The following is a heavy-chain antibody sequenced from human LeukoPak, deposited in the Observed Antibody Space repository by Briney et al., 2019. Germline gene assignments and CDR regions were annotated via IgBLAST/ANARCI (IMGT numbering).Heavy chain of an antibody. D-gene: IGHD3-22*01. Sequence: PSETLSLTCTVSGGSISSYYWSWIRQPAGKGLEWIGRIYTSGSTNYNPSLKSRVTMSVDTSKNQFSLKLSSVTAADTAVYYCARETYYYDSSGYPRSYFDYWGQGTLVTVSS. CDR1: GGSISSYY. CDR3: ARETYYYDSSGYPRSYFDY. J-gene: IGHJ4*02. CDR2: IYTSGST. V-gene: IGHV4-4*07.